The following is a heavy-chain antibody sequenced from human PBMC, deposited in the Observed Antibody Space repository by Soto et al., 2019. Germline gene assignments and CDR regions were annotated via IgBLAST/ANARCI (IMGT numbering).Heavy chain of an antibody. V-gene: IGHV3-23*01. CDR2: ISGSGDST. J-gene: IGHJ4*02. Sequence: GGSLRLSCAASEFTFTSYAMSWVRQAPGKGLEWVSDISGSGDSTYYADSVKGRFTISRDNSKNTLYLQMNSLRADDTAVYYCAKGRRSGSYRSRGFDYWGQGTLVTVSS. CDR3: AKGRRSGSYRSRGFDY. CDR1: EFTFTSYA. D-gene: IGHD1-26*01.